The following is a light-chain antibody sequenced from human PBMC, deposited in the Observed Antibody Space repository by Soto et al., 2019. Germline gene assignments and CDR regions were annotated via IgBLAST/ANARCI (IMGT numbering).Light chain of an antibody. V-gene: IGLV2-23*01. CDR1: SSDVGSYNL. CDR2: EGS. CDR3: CSYAGSSSVV. J-gene: IGLJ2*01. Sequence: QAVVTQPASVSGSPGQSITISCTGTSSDVGSYNLVSWYQQHPGKAPKLMIYEGSKRPSGVSNRFSGSKSGNTASLTISGLQAEDEADYYCCSYAGSSSVVFGGGTKLTVL.